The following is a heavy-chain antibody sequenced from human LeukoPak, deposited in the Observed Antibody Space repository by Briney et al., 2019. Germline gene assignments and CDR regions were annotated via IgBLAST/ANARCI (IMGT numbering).Heavy chain of an antibody. D-gene: IGHD6-19*01. CDR2: ISYDGSNK. J-gene: IGHJ5*02. Sequence: GRSLRLSCAASGFTFSSYAMHWVRQAPGKGLEWVAVISYDGSNKYYADSVKGRFTISRDNSKNTLYLQMNSLRAEDTAVYYCASSGWGNWFDPWGQGTLVTVSS. V-gene: IGHV3-30-3*01. CDR1: GFTFSSYA. CDR3: ASSGWGNWFDP.